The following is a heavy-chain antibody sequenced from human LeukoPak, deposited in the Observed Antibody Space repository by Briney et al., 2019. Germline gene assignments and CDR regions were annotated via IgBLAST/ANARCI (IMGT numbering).Heavy chain of an antibody. CDR2: INHSGST. V-gene: IGHV4-34*01. CDR1: GGSFSGYY. CDR3: ASKGWLLGPQYYFDY. D-gene: IGHD2-15*01. Sequence: SETLSLTCAVYGGSFSGYYWSWIRQPPGKGLEWIGEINHSGSTNYNPSLKSRVTISVGTSKNQFSLKLSSVTAADTAVYYCASKGWLLGPQYYFDYWGQGTLVTVSS. J-gene: IGHJ4*02.